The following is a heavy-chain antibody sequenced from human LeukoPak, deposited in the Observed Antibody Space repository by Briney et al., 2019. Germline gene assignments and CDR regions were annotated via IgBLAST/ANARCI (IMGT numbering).Heavy chain of an antibody. J-gene: IGHJ4*02. Sequence: GGSLRLSCAASGFTLSSYAMSWVRQAPGKGLQWVSTISASGTSTYYADSVKGRFTISRDTSNNTLYLQMNSLRAEDTAVYYYAKYSSGWYNDFWGQGTLVTVSS. CDR1: GFTLSSYA. CDR3: AKYSSGWYNDF. CDR2: ISASGTST. V-gene: IGHV3-23*01. D-gene: IGHD6-19*01.